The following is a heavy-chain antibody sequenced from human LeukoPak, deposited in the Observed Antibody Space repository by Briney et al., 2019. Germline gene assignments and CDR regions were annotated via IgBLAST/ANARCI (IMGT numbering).Heavy chain of an antibody. CDR2: IYYSGST. J-gene: IGHJ4*02. Sequence: PSETLSLTCAVSGGSISSYYWNWIRQPPGKGLEWIASIYYSGSTNYNPSLKSRVTISIDTSKNQLSLQLTSVTAADTAVYYCAADVRGLVPYYFYFWGQGTLVTVSS. CDR3: AADVRGLVPYYFYF. D-gene: IGHD3-10*02. CDR1: GGSISSYY. V-gene: IGHV4-59*01.